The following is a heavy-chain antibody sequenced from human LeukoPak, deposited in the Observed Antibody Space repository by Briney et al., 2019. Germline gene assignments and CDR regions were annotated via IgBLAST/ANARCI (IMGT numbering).Heavy chain of an antibody. D-gene: IGHD1-26*01. CDR2: ISHDGSKK. CDR1: GFTFSSYG. Sequence: PGGSLRLSCAASGFTFSSYGMHWVRQAPGKGLEWVALISHDGSKKYYADSVKGRFTISRDNSKNTLYLQMNSLRAGDTAVYYCAKDGSGDPTQNGSYWDNWFDPWGQGTLVTVSS. CDR3: AKDGSGDPTQNGSYWDNWFDP. V-gene: IGHV3-30*18. J-gene: IGHJ5*02.